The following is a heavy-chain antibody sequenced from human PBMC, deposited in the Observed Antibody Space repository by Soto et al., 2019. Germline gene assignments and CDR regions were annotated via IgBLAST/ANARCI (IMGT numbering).Heavy chain of an antibody. CDR2: IYPGDSDT. CDR3: ARPAYYYDSSAGY. Sequence: PGESLKISCKGSGYSFSDYWIGWVRQMPGKGLEWMGIIYPGDSDTRYSPSFQGQVTISADKSISTAYLQWSSLKASDTAMYYCARPAYYYDSSAGYWGQGTLVTVSS. CDR1: GYSFSDYW. J-gene: IGHJ4*02. D-gene: IGHD3-22*01. V-gene: IGHV5-51*01.